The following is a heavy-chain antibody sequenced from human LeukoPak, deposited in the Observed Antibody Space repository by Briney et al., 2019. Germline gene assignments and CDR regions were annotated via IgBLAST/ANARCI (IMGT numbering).Heavy chain of an antibody. V-gene: IGHV4-39*07. Sequence: SETLSLTCTVSGGSISSSSYYWGWIRQPPGKGLEWIGSIYYSGSTYYNPSLKSRVTISVDTSKNQFSLKLSSVTAADTAVYYCARTYYVWGSYRFDYWGQGTLVTVSS. J-gene: IGHJ4*02. CDR2: IYYSGST. D-gene: IGHD3-16*02. CDR1: GGSISSSSYY. CDR3: ARTYYVWGSYRFDY.